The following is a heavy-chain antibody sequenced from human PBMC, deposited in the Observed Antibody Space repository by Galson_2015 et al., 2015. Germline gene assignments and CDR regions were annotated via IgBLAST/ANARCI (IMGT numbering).Heavy chain of an antibody. Sequence: SVKVSCKASGGTFSSYAISWVRQAPGQGLEWMGGIIPIFGTANYAQKFQGRVTITADESTSTAYMELSSLRSEDTAVYYCARFPTVTTLGAFDIWGQGTMVTVSS. CDR3: ARFPTVTTLGAFDI. V-gene: IGHV1-69*13. J-gene: IGHJ3*02. CDR1: GGTFSSYA. CDR2: IIPIFGTA. D-gene: IGHD4-17*01.